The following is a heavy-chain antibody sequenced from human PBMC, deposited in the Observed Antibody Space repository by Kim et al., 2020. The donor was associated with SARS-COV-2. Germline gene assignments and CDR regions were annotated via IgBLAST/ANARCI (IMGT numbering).Heavy chain of an antibody. CDR1: GYTFTSYA. J-gene: IGHJ5*02. Sequence: ASVKVSCKASGYTFTSYAMHWVRQAPGQRLEWMGWINAGNGNTKYSQKFQGRVTITRDTSASTAYMELSSLRSEDTAVYYCARTLMGFGELLRTWFDPWGQGTLVTVSS. D-gene: IGHD3-10*01. V-gene: IGHV1-3*01. CDR2: INAGNGNT. CDR3: ARTLMGFGELLRTWFDP.